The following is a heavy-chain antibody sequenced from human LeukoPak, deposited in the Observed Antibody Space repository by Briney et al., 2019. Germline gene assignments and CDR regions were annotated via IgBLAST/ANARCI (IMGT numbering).Heavy chain of an antibody. Sequence: PGGSLRLSCAASGFTFSSYAMSWVRQAPGKGLEWVSSISSISSYIYYADSVKGRFTISRDNANNSLYLQMNSLRAEDTAVYYCARDHYDFWSGYYDYWGQGTLVTVSS. CDR2: ISSISSYI. D-gene: IGHD3-3*01. J-gene: IGHJ4*02. CDR3: ARDHYDFWSGYYDY. V-gene: IGHV3-21*01. CDR1: GFTFSSYA.